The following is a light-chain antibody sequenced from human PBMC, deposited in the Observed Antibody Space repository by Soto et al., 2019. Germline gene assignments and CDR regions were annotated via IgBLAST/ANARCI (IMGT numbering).Light chain of an antibody. J-gene: IGLJ3*02. CDR3: AAWDDSLSGVV. V-gene: IGLV1-44*01. CDR2: GNN. Sequence: QAVVTQSPSLSGTPGQRITISCSGSNSNVGSNSVNWYQQLPGTAPKLLIFGNNHRPSGVPDRFSGSKSGTSASLAISGLQSEDEAHYYCAAWDDSLSGVVFGGGTKLTVL. CDR1: NSNVGSNS.